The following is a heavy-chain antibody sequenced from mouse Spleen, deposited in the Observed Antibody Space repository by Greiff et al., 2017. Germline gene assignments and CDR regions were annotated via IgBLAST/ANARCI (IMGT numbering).Heavy chain of an antibody. J-gene: IGHJ4*01. CDR3: AREGYYGSSYAMDY. CDR1: GISITTGNYR. D-gene: IGHD1-1*01. V-gene: IGHV3-5*01. CDR2: IYYSGTI. Sequence: EVHLVESGPGLVKPSQTVFLTCTVTGISITTGNYRWSWIRQFPGNKLEWIGYIYYSGTITYNPSLTSRTTITRDTPKNQFFLEMNSLTAEDTATYYCAREGYYGSSYAMDYWGQGTSVTVSS.